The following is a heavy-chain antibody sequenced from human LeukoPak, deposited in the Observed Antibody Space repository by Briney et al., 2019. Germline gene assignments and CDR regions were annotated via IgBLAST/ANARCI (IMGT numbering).Heavy chain of an antibody. D-gene: IGHD3-22*01. J-gene: IGHJ3*02. CDR3: ARDFKYYYDSSGASDHAFDI. V-gene: IGHV4-31*03. Sequence: SETLSLTCTVSGGSISSGGYYWSWIRQHPGKGLEWIGYIYYSGSTYYNPSLKSRVTISVDTSKNQFSLKLSSVTAADTAVYYCARDFKYYYDSSGASDHAFDIWGQGTMVTVSS. CDR1: GGSISSGGYY. CDR2: IYYSGST.